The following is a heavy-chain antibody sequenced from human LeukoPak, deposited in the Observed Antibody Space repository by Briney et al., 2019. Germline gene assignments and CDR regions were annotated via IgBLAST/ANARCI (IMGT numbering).Heavy chain of an antibody. CDR2: INPNSGGT. V-gene: IGHV1-2*02. J-gene: IGHJ5*02. CDR1: GYTFTGYY. D-gene: IGHD3-10*01. Sequence: ASVKVSCKASGYTFTGYYMHWVRQAPGQGLEWMGWINPNSGGTNYAQKFQGRVTMTRDTSISTAYMELSRLRSEDTAVYYCARDGYYGSGSLGFDPWGQGTLVTVSS. CDR3: ARDGYYGSGSLGFDP.